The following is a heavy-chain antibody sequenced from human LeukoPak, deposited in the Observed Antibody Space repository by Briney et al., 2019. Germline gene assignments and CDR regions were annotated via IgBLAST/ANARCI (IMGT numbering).Heavy chain of an antibody. Sequence: SQTLSLTCTVSGDSISSGDYYWTWIRQPPGKGLEWIGYIHYSGSTNYNPSLKSRVTISVDTSKNQFSLKLTSVTAADTAVYYCARDFGRGYCSTTSCFVPWFDPWGQGTLVTVSS. D-gene: IGHD2-2*01. CDR2: IHYSGST. J-gene: IGHJ5*02. CDR1: GDSISSGDYY. V-gene: IGHV4-61*08. CDR3: ARDFGRGYCSTTSCFVPWFDP.